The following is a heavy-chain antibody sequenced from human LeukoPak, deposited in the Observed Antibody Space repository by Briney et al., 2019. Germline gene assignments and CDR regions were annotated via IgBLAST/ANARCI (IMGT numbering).Heavy chain of an antibody. CDR2: ISGSGGST. D-gene: IGHD3-22*01. Sequence: GGSLRLSCAASGFTFSSYAMSWVRQAPGKGLEWVSAISGSGGSTYYADSVKGRFTISRDNSKNTLYLQMNSLRAEDTAVYYCASLTYYSDTSGLFDYWGQGTLVTVSS. V-gene: IGHV3-23*01. CDR1: GFTFSSYA. CDR3: ASLTYYSDTSGLFDY. J-gene: IGHJ4*02.